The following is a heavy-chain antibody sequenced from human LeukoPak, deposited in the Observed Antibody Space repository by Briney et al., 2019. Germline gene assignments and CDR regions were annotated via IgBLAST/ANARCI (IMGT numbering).Heavy chain of an antibody. CDR2: ISYDGSNK. D-gene: IGHD2-2*01. CDR3: AKLGLYVVVPAAATDSDY. J-gene: IGHJ4*02. V-gene: IGHV3-30*18. Sequence: PGGSLRLSCAASGLTFSSYGMHWVRQAPGKGLEWVAVISYDGSNKYYADSVKGRFTISRDNSKNTLYLQMNSLRAEDTAVYYCAKLGLYVVVPAAATDSDYWGQGTLVTVSS. CDR1: GLTFSSYG.